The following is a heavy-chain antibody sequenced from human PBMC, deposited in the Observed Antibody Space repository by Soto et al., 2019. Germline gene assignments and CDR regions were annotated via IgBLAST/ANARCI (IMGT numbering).Heavy chain of an antibody. CDR2: ISGSADGT. D-gene: IGHD3-3*01. CDR1: GFTFDSYA. Sequence: EVTLLESGGGLAQPGGSLRLSCVGSGFTFDSYAISWVRQAPGERLQWIADISGSADGTDYAHSVRGRFNISRDNAKKTVHLQMDSLRVEDTAVYFCAKDTVGGYSFWSGYYSDALDVWGQGTLVTVS. V-gene: IGHV3-23*01. J-gene: IGHJ3*01. CDR3: AKDTVGGYSFWSGYYSDALDV.